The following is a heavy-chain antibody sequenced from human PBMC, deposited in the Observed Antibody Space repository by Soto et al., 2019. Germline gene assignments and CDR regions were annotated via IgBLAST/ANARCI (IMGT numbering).Heavy chain of an antibody. D-gene: IGHD3-3*01. V-gene: IGHV4-34*01. Sequence: SETLSLTCAVYGGSFSGYYWSWIRQPPGKGLEWIEEINHSGSTNYNPSLKSRVTISVDTSKNQFSLKLSSVTAADTAVYYCARGSVLRFLEWLSTFDYWGQGTLVTVSS. CDR2: INHSGST. CDR1: GGSFSGYY. J-gene: IGHJ4*02. CDR3: ARGSVLRFLEWLSTFDY.